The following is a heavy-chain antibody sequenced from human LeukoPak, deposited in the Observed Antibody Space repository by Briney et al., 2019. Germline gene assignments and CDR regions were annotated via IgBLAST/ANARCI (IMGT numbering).Heavy chain of an antibody. J-gene: IGHJ5*02. Sequence: GGSLRLSCAASGSTFSSYAMSWVRQAPGKGLEWVSTVSSGDGITYYADSVKGRFTISRDNSNNMVFLQMDRLRAEDTAVYYCARLWGGNGYSGGSLNLWGQGTLVTVSS. CDR1: GSTFSSYA. CDR2: VSSGDGIT. D-gene: IGHD3-16*01. V-gene: IGHV3-23*01. CDR3: ARLWGGNGYSGGSLNL.